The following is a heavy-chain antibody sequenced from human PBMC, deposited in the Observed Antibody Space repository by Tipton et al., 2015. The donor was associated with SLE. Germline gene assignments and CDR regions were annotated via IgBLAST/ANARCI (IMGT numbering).Heavy chain of an antibody. CDR2: IYTSGST. Sequence: TLSLTCDVSGYSISNGYYWSWIRQPAGKGLEWIGYIYTSGSTNYNPSLKSRVTISVDTSKNQFSLKLSSVTAADTAVYYCARLAVAGLPFDYWGQGTLVTVSS. D-gene: IGHD6-19*01. J-gene: IGHJ4*02. CDR3: ARLAVAGLPFDY. V-gene: IGHV4-61*09. CDR1: GYSISNGYY.